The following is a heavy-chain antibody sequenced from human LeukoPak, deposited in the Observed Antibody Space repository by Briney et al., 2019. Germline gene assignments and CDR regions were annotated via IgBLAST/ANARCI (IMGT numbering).Heavy chain of an antibody. Sequence: ASVKVACKASGYTLTGYYMHWVRQAPGQGLEWMGWINPNSGGTNYAQKFQGRVTMTRDTSISTAYMELSRLRSDDTAVYYCARGGRWLQSYWFDPWGQGTLVTVSS. CDR3: ARGGRWLQSYWFDP. J-gene: IGHJ5*02. V-gene: IGHV1-2*02. CDR2: INPNSGGT. CDR1: GYTLTGYY. D-gene: IGHD5-24*01.